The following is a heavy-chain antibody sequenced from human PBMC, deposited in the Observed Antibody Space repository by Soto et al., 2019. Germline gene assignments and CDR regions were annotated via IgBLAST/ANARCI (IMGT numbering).Heavy chain of an antibody. CDR3: ASYYGFGYYYNGMDV. CDR2: IIPILGIA. Sequence: QVQLVQSGAEVKKPGSSVKVSCKASGGTFSSYTISWVRQAPGQGLEWMGRIIPILGIANYAQKFQGRVTITADKSTSTAYMELSSLRSEDTAVYYCASYYGFGYYYNGMDVWGQGTTVTVSS. V-gene: IGHV1-69*02. J-gene: IGHJ6*02. D-gene: IGHD3-10*01. CDR1: GGTFSSYT.